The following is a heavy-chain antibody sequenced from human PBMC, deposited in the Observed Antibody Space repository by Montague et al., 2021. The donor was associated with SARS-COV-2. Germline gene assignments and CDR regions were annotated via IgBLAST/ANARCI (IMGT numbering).Heavy chain of an antibody. CDR2: IDWDXDK. V-gene: IGHV2-70*01. Sequence: PALVKPTQTLTLTRTFSGFSLSTSGMCVSWIRQPPGKALEWLALIDWDXDKYYSTSLKTRLTISKDTSKNQVVLTMTNMDPVDTATYYCARIRDYDILTGSYSGFGYWGQGTLVTVSS. CDR1: GFSLSTSGMC. D-gene: IGHD3-9*01. CDR3: ARIRDYDILTGSYSGFGY. J-gene: IGHJ4*02.